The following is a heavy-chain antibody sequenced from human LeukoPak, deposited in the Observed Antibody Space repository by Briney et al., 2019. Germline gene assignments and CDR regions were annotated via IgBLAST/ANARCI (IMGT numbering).Heavy chain of an antibody. CDR2: ISYEGSNK. V-gene: IGHV3-30-3*01. J-gene: IGHJ6*02. D-gene: IGHD3-3*01. Sequence: PGGSLRLSCAVSGFTFNSYAMHWVRQTPGKGLEWVAVISYEGSNKYYADSVKGRFTISRDNSMHTLYLQMNSLRVEDTAIYYCARSVAICFYYGLDVWGQGTTVAVSS. CDR1: GFTFNSYA. CDR3: ARSVAICFYYGLDV.